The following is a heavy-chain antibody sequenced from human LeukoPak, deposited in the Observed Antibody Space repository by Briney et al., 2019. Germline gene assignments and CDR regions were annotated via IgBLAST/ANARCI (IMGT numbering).Heavy chain of an antibody. J-gene: IGHJ4*02. CDR3: ARLGVMATGAFDY. CDR1: GGSISSYY. V-gene: IGHV4-59*08. D-gene: IGHD5-24*01. CDR2: IYYSGST. Sequence: SETLSLTCTVSGGSISSYYWSWIRQPPGKGLEWIGYIYYSGSTNYNPSLKSRVTISVDTSKNQFSLKLSSVTAADTAVYYCARLGVMATGAFDYWGQGTLVTVSS.